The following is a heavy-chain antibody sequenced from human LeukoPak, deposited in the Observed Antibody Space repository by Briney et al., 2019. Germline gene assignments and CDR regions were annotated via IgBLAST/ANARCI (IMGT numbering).Heavy chain of an antibody. V-gene: IGHV3-48*02. CDR3: ARVKTAMDIDY. CDR1: GFSFSIYS. CDR2: ISSSSSAI. D-gene: IGHD5-18*01. J-gene: IGHJ4*02. Sequence: GGSLRLSCAASGFSFSIYSMNWVRQAQGKGLEWVSYISSSSSAIYYADSVKGRFTISRDNAKNSVYLQMNSLRDEDTAVYYCARVKTAMDIDYWGQGTLVTVSS.